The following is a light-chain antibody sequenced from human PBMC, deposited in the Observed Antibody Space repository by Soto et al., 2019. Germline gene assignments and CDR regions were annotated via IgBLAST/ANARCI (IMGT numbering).Light chain of an antibody. J-gene: IGLJ3*02. V-gene: IGLV2-18*02. CDR3: SSYTSSNTMV. CDR1: SSDVGSYNR. Sequence: QSVLTQPPSVSGSPGQSVTISCTGTSSDVGSYNRVSWYQQPPGTAPKLMIFEVRNRPSGVPDRFSGSKSGNTASLTISGLQAEDEADYYFSSYTSSNTMVFGGGTKVTVL. CDR2: EVR.